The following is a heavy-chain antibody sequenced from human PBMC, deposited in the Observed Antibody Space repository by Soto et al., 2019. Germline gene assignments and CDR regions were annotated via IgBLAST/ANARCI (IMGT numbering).Heavy chain of an antibody. V-gene: IGHV3-33*01. Sequence: GGSLRLSCAASGFTFSSYGMHWVRQAPGKGLEWVAVIWYDGSNKYYADSVKGRFTISRDNSKNTLYLQMNSLRAEDTAVYYCARDKRVLMVYAPYYGMDVWGQGTTVTVSS. D-gene: IGHD2-8*01. CDR1: GFTFSSYG. CDR3: ARDKRVLMVYAPYYGMDV. CDR2: IWYDGSNK. J-gene: IGHJ6*02.